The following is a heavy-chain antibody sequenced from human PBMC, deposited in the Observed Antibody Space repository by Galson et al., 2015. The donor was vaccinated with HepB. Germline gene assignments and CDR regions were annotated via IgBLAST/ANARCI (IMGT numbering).Heavy chain of an antibody. CDR3: ARYCSSTSCYLYYGMDV. CDR2: IIPIFGTA. CDR1: GGTFSRYA. D-gene: IGHD2-2*01. V-gene: IGHV1-69*13. J-gene: IGHJ6*02. Sequence: SVKVSCKASGGTFSRYAISWVRQAPGQGLEWMGGIIPIFGTANYAQKFQGRVTITADESTSTAYMALSSLRSEDTAVYYCARYCSSTSCYLYYGMDVWGQGTTVTVSS.